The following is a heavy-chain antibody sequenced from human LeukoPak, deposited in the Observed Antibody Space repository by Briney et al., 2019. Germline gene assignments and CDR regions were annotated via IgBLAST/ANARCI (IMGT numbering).Heavy chain of an antibody. CDR3: ARGGDYYDSSGIDY. Sequence: PSETLSLTCTVSGGPISSSSYYSGWIRQPPGKGLEWIGRIYYSGSTYYNPSLQSRVTISVDTSKNQFSLKLSSVAAADTAVYYCARGGDYYDSSGIDYWGQGTLVTVSS. J-gene: IGHJ4*02. CDR2: IYYSGST. D-gene: IGHD3-22*01. V-gene: IGHV4-39*01. CDR1: GGPISSSSYY.